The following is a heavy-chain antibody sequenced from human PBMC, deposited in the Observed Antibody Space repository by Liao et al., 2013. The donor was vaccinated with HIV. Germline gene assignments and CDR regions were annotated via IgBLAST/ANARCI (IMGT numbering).Heavy chain of an antibody. V-gene: IGHV4-59*12. CDR2: INHSGST. Sequence: QVQLQESGPGLVKPSETLSLTCTVSGASISSYYWNWIRQPAGKGLEWIGEINHSGSTNYNPSLKSRVTISVDTSNNQFSLNLSSVTAADTAVYYCARRQDFYDSSGYYYYYMDVWGKGTTVTVSS. CDR3: ARRQDFYDSSGYYYYYMDV. CDR1: GASISSYY. J-gene: IGHJ6*03. D-gene: IGHD3-22*01.